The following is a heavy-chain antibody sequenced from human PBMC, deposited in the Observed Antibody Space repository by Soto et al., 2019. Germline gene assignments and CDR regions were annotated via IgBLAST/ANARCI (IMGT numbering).Heavy chain of an antibody. CDR2: TYYRSRWYN. Sequence: PSQTLSLTCAISGDSVSSNSAAWNWIRQSPSRGLEWLGRTYYRSRWYNDYAVSVKSRITINPDTSKNQFSLQLNSVTPEDTAVYYCARDREIYNNYYYYYMDVWGKGTTVTVSS. CDR1: GDSVSSNSAA. CDR3: ARDREIYNNYYYYYMDV. J-gene: IGHJ6*03. D-gene: IGHD1-1*01. V-gene: IGHV6-1*01.